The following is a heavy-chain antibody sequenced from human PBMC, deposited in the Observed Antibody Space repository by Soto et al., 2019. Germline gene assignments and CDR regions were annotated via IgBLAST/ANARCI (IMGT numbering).Heavy chain of an antibody. CDR2: IYHSGST. D-gene: IGHD1-26*01. J-gene: IGHJ6*02. V-gene: IGHV4-30-2*01. CDR1: GGYISSGGYS. CDR3: ASLSGSWDFYGTDV. Sequence: SETLSLTCAVSGGYISSGGYSWSWIRQPPGKGLEWIGYIYHSGSTYYNPSLKSRVTISVDRSKNQFSLKLSSVTAADTAVYYCASLSGSWDFYGTDVWGQGTTVTVSS.